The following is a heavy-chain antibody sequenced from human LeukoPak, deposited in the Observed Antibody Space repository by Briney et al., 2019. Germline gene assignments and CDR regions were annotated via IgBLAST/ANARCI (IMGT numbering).Heavy chain of an antibody. CDR3: AELGITMIGGV. Sequence: GESLRLSCAASGFSFSRYWMSWVRQAPGKGLVWVSRIYNDGSSTSYADSVKGRFTISRDNAKSTLYLQMNSLRAEDTAVYYCAELGITMIGGVWGKGTTVTISS. CDR2: IYNDGSST. V-gene: IGHV3-74*01. J-gene: IGHJ6*04. CDR1: GFSFSRYW. D-gene: IGHD3-10*02.